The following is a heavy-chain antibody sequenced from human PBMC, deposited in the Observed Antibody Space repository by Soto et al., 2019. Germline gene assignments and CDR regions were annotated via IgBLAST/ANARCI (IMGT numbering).Heavy chain of an antibody. CDR3: GRDQTMAGPTTLDY. D-gene: IGHD6-19*01. J-gene: IGHJ4*02. Sequence: GGSLRLSCAASGLTFSRYWMHWVRQAPGKGLVWVSRISSDGSNIIYADSVKGRFTISRDDAKNTLYLQMNNLRDEDTAVYYCGRDQTMAGPTTLDYWGQGALVTVSS. V-gene: IGHV3-74*01. CDR1: GLTFSRYW. CDR2: ISSDGSNI.